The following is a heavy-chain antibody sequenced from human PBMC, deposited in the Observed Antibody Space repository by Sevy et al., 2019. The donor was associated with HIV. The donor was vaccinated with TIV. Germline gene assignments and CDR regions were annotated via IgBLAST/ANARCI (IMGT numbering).Heavy chain of an antibody. CDR1: GFTFSSYW. V-gene: IGHV3-7*01. CDR3: AKAGTRENPHQANLFYCSTISCCIPPGDY. D-gene: IGHD2-2*01. Sequence: GGSLRLSCAASGFTFSSYWMSWVRQAPGKGLEWVANIKQDGSEKYYVDSVKGRFTISRDNAKNSLYLQMNSLRAEDTAVYYCAKAGTRENPHQANLFYCSTISCCIPPGDYWGQGTLVTVSS. J-gene: IGHJ4*02. CDR2: IKQDGSEK.